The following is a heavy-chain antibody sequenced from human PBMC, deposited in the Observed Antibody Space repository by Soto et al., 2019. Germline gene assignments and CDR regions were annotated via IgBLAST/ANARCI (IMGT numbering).Heavy chain of an antibody. CDR3: ARDRTSVNWYFDL. V-gene: IGHV4-59*01. J-gene: IGHJ2*01. CDR2: IHYTGNT. CDR1: GDSISRYY. Sequence: QVQLQESGPGLVKPSETLSLTCTVSGDSISRYYWSWIRQPPGKGLEWIGYIHYTGNTNHNPSLTSRVTISVDTSKNQFSLKLSAVTAADTAVYYCARDRTSVNWYFDLWGRGTLVSVSS. D-gene: IGHD2-2*01.